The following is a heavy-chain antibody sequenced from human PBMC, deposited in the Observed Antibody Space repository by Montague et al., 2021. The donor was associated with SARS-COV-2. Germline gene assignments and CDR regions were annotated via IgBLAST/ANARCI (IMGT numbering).Heavy chain of an antibody. D-gene: IGHD6-19*01. Sequence: TLSLTCTVSGGSISSGSYYWSWIRQPAGKGLEWIGRISISGSTNYNPSLKSRVTISVDTSKNQFSPKLSSVTAADTAVYYCARGIAVAGLFDYWGQGTLVTVSS. V-gene: IGHV4-61*02. CDR2: ISISGST. J-gene: IGHJ4*02. CDR3: ARGIAVAGLFDY. CDR1: GGSISSGSYY.